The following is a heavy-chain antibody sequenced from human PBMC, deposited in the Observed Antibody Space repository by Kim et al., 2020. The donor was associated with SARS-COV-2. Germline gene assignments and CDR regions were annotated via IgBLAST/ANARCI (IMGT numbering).Heavy chain of an antibody. CDR1: RGSISRCCYY. Sequence: SETLSLTCTVSRGSISRCCYYWIWIRQRPGKGREWIMYSTDSGNTYYNPYIKVRISLSVDTSKNQLSLKPGSVTAAAAALCSCARWTCCVHDALYFLGQ. V-gene: IGHV4-31*03. J-gene: IGHJ3*01. CDR3: ARWTCCVHDALYF. CDR2: STDSGNT. D-gene: IGHD2-21*01.